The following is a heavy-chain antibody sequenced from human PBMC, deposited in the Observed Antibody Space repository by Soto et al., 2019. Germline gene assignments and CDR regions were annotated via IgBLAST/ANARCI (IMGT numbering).Heavy chain of an antibody. CDR3: TRDPGRSWFDP. CDR2: INPGNGDT. V-gene: IGHV1-3*01. CDR1: GYTFTTYT. J-gene: IGHJ5*02. D-gene: IGHD3-10*01. Sequence: QAQLLQSGAEVKKPGASVRVSCKASGYTFTTYTLQWLRQAPGPRLEWMGWINPGNGDTKYSQTFQGRDTMTSDTAASTAYMELSSLRSEDTAGDYCTRDPGRSWFDPWGQGTLVTVSS.